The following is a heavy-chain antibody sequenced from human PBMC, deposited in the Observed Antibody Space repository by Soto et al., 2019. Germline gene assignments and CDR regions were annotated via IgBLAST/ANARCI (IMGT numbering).Heavy chain of an antibody. J-gene: IGHJ4*02. CDR3: AATVNDRPYYFDY. CDR1: GGSISSGGYY. D-gene: IGHD4-17*01. CDR2: ISYSGST. Sequence: QVQLQESGPGLVKPSQTLSLTCTVSGGSISSGGYYWSWIRQHPGKGLEWSGYISYSGSTYYNPSLKSRVTISADTSKNKFTLKLSSVTAADTAVYYCAATVNDRPYYFDYWGQGTLVTVSS. V-gene: IGHV4-31*03.